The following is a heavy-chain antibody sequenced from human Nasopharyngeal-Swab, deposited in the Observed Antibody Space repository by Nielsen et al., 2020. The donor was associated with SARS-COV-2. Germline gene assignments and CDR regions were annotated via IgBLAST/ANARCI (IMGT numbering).Heavy chain of an antibody. J-gene: IGHJ6*02. V-gene: IGHV3-48*03. CDR3: ARDYRTYYYDSSGYYASYYYGMDV. CDR1: GFTLSSYE. CDR2: ISSSGSTI. Sequence: GESLKISCAASGFTLSSYEMNWVRQAPGKGLEWVSYISSSGSTIYYADSVKGRFTISRDNAKNSLYLQMNSLRAEDTAVYYCARDYRTYYYDSSGYYASYYYGMDVWGQGTTVTVSS. D-gene: IGHD3-22*01.